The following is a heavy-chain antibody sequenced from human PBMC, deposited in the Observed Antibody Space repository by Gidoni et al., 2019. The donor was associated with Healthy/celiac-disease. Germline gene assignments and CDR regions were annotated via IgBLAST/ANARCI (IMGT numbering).Heavy chain of an antibody. V-gene: IGHV4-59*01. D-gene: IGHD3-16*02. CDR3: ARVTPYDYVWGSYRYTGNAFDI. J-gene: IGHJ3*02. Sequence: QVQLQESGPGLVKPSETLSLTCTVSGGSISSYYLSWIRQPPGKGLEWIGYIYYSGSTNYNPSLKSRVTISVDTSKNQFSLKLSSVTAADTAVYYCARVTPYDYVWGSYRYTGNAFDIWGQGTMVTVSS. CDR1: GGSISSYY. CDR2: IYYSGST.